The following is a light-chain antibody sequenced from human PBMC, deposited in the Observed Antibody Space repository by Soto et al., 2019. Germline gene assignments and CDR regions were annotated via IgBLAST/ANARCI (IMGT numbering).Light chain of an antibody. CDR2: DAS. CDR1: ESISRW. Sequence: IQMTHSPSTLSASVLYRVTITFLSSESISRWLAWYHQKPGKAPRLLIYDASSLGSGVPSRFSGSGSGTEFTLTISTLQPDDFATYYCQQYNSYSRTFGQGTKVDI. V-gene: IGKV1-5*01. J-gene: IGKJ1*01. CDR3: QQYNSYSRT.